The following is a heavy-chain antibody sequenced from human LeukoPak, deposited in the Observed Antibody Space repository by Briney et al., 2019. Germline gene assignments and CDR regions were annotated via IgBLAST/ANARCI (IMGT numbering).Heavy chain of an antibody. V-gene: IGHV3-23*01. J-gene: IGHJ4*02. CDR1: GFTFSSYS. D-gene: IGHD6-13*01. CDR3: AKDDATDYFSSSSCFEDY. CDR2: ISGSGGST. Sequence: AGGSLRLSCAASGFTFSSYSMNWVRQAPGKGLEWVSAISGSGGSTYYADFVKGRFTISRDNSKNTLYLQMNSLRAEDTAVYYCAKDDATDYFSSSSCFEDYWGQGTLVTVSS.